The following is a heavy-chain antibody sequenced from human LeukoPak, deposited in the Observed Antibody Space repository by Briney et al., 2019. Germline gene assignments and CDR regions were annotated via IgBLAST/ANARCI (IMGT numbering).Heavy chain of an antibody. CDR2: INHSGST. CDR3: AGREAYDSSGYYNFDY. D-gene: IGHD3-22*01. J-gene: IGHJ4*02. Sequence: PSETLSLTCTVSGGSISSYYWSWIRQPPGKGLEWIGEINHSGSTNYNPSLKSRVTISVDTSKNQFSLKLSSVTAADTAVYYCAGREAYDSSGYYNFDYWGQGTPVTVSS. CDR1: GGSISSYY. V-gene: IGHV4-34*01.